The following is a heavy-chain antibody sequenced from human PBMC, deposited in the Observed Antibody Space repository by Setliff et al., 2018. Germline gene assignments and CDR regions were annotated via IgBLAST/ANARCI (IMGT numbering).Heavy chain of an antibody. V-gene: IGHV1-69*13. J-gene: IGHJ3*02. Sequence: RASVKVSCKASGGTFSTYGITWVRQAPGQGLEWVGGIMPIFGTINYAQKFQGRVTITADESTSTVYMELSSLRSDDTAQYYCVRDRAAIVVGPPTAAFDIWGQGTMVTVSS. CDR2: IMPIFGTI. CDR3: VRDRAAIVVGPPTAAFDI. CDR1: GGTFSTYG. D-gene: IGHD2-2*01.